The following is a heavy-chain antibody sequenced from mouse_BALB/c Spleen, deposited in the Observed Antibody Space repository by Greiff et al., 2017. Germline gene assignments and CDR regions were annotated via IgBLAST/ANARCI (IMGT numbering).Heavy chain of an antibody. D-gene: IGHD2-4*01. V-gene: IGHV5-6-4*01. J-gene: IGHJ3*01. Sequence: DVMLVESGGGLVKPGGSLKLSCAASGFTFSSYTMSWVRQTPEKRLEWVATISSGGSYTYYPDSVKGRFTISRDNAKNTLYLQMSSLKSEDTAMYYCTREGYYDYDRGFAYWGQGTLVTVSA. CDR3: TREGYYDYDRGFAY. CDR1: GFTFSSYT. CDR2: ISSGGSYT.